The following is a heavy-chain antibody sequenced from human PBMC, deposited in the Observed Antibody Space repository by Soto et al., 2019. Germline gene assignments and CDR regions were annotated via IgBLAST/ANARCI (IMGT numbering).Heavy chain of an antibody. CDR2: IYPGDSDT. D-gene: IGHD2-2*01. CDR3: ARLRSGPAAPQYYYYYMDV. Sequence: PGESLKISCKGSGYSFTSYWIGWVRQMPGKGLEWMGIIYPGDSDTRYSPSFQGQVTISADKSISTAYLQWSSLKASDTAMYYCARLRSGPAAPQYYYYYMDVWGKGTTVTVSS. V-gene: IGHV5-51*01. J-gene: IGHJ6*03. CDR1: GYSFTSYW.